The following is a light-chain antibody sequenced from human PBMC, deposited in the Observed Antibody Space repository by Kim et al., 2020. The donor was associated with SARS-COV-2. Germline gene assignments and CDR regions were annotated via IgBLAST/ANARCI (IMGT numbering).Light chain of an antibody. Sequence: LSPGERATLSCRASQSVSSNYVAWYQKKPGQAPRLLIYGASSRATGIPDRFSGSGSRTDFTLTISRLGPEDFAVYYCQQYGNSPETFGQGTKLEIK. V-gene: IGKV3-20*01. J-gene: IGKJ2*01. CDR2: GAS. CDR3: QQYGNSPET. CDR1: QSVSSNY.